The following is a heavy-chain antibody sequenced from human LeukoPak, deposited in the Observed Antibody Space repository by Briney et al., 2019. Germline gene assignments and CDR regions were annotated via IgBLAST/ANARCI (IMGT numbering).Heavy chain of an antibody. CDR2: IYYSGST. CDR3: ARQLGNTGVIPNWYFDL. J-gene: IGHJ2*01. V-gene: IGHV4-59*08. CDR1: GGSISSYY. D-gene: IGHD7-27*01. Sequence: SETLSLTCTVSGGSISSYYWSWIRQPPGKGLEWIGYIYYSGSTNYNPSLKSRVTISVDTSKNQFSLKLSSVTAADTAVYYCARQLGNTGVIPNWYFDLWGRGTLVTVSP.